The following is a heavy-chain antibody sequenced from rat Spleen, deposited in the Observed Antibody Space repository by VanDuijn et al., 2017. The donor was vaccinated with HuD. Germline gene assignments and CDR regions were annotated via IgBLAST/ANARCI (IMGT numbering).Heavy chain of an antibody. J-gene: IGHJ2*01. Sequence: EVQLVESGGGLVQPGRSLKLSCAASGFTFSNYDMVWVRQAPTKGLEWVASISTGGGNTYYRDSVKGRFTISRDNAKSTLYLQMDSLRSEDTATYYCATTVAKTYYFDYWGQGVMVTVSS. CDR3: ATTVAKTYYFDY. V-gene: IGHV5S23*01. CDR1: GFTFSNYD. CDR2: ISTGGGNT. D-gene: IGHD1-3*01.